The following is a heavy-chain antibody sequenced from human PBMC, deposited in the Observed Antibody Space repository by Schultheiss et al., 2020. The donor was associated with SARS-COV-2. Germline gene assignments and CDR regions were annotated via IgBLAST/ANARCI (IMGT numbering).Heavy chain of an antibody. Sequence: SQTLSLTCTVSGGSIRSYYWSWIRQPPGKGLEWIGYIYYSGSTNHNPSLKSRVITSLDTSRNQFSLRLSSVTAADTAFYYCAGSGYRYGARWWGQGILVTVSS. CDR3: AGSGYRYGARW. V-gene: IGHV4-59*01. D-gene: IGHD5-18*01. CDR2: IYYSGST. CDR1: GGSIRSYY. J-gene: IGHJ4*02.